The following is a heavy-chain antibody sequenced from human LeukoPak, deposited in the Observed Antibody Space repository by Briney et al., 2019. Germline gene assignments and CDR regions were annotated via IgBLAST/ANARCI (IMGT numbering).Heavy chain of an antibody. CDR3: AKVGYYDFWSGYSNYDY. J-gene: IGHJ4*02. D-gene: IGHD3-3*01. CDR1: GFIFSTYS. CDR2: ISSNSYYI. V-gene: IGHV3-21*01. Sequence: GGSLRLSCAASGFIFSTYSMNWVRQAPGKGLEWVSSISSNSYYIYYADSVKGRFTISRDNAKNSLYLQMNSLRAEDTAVYYCAKVGYYDFWSGYSNYDYWGQGTLVTVSS.